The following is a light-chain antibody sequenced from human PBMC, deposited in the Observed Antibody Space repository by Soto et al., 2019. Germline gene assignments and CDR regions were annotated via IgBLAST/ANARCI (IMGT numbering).Light chain of an antibody. CDR2: DVS. Sequence: QSVLTQPRSMSGAPGQSVTISCTGTNSDVGGYNYVSWYQQHPGKAPKLMIYDVSKRPSGVPDRFSGSKSGNTASLTISGLQAEDGADYYCCSYAGSYHPYVFGTGTKVTVL. J-gene: IGLJ1*01. V-gene: IGLV2-11*01. CDR3: CSYAGSYHPYV. CDR1: NSDVGGYNY.